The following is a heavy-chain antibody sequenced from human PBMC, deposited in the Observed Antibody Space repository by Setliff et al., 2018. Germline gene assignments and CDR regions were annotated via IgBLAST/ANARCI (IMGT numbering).Heavy chain of an antibody. Sequence: SETLSLTCTVSGGSISSSSYYWGWIRQPPWKGLEWIGSIYYSGSTYYNPSLKSRVTISVDTSKNQFSLKLSSVTAADTAVYYCARAEYYYGSGSFHPYYMDVWGQGTTVTGSS. J-gene: IGHJ6*03. CDR2: IYYSGST. V-gene: IGHV4-39*07. CDR1: GGSISSSSYY. CDR3: ARAEYYYGSGSFHPYYMDV. D-gene: IGHD3-10*01.